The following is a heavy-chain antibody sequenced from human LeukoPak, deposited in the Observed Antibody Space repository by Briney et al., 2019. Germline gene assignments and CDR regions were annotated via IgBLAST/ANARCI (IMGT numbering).Heavy chain of an antibody. CDR1: GFTFSSYW. Sequence: GGSLRLSCAASGFTFSSYWMSWVRQAPGKGLEWVANIKQDGSEKYYVDSVKGRFTISRDNAKNSLYLQMNSLRAEDTAVYYCAKRGFEAAAYLGYWGQGTLVTVSS. D-gene: IGHD6-13*01. J-gene: IGHJ4*02. V-gene: IGHV3-7*03. CDR2: IKQDGSEK. CDR3: AKRGFEAAAYLGY.